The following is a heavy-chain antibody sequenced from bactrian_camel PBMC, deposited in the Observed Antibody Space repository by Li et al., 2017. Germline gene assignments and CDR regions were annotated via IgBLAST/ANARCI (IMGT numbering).Heavy chain of an antibody. V-gene: IGHV3S54*01. CDR1: GNTYSATY. J-gene: IGHJ4*01. CDR3: CGNSGAHCPVYPHLAFGFTC. CDR2: ISTGGIST. D-gene: IGHD2*01. Sequence: HVQLVESGGGSVQTGSSLTLSCIESGNTYSATYTGWFRQSPGKQREGVAAISTGGISTYYADSVKGRFTISQDNAKNTVYLQMNSLEAEDTAMYYCCGNSGAHCPVYPHLAFGFTCWGQGTQVTVS.